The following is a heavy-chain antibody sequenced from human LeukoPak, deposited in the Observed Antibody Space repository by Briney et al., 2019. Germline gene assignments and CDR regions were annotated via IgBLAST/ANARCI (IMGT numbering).Heavy chain of an antibody. D-gene: IGHD4-17*01. CDR1: GFTFSSDS. J-gene: IGHJ4*02. Sequence: PGGSLRLSCAASGFTFSSDSMNSVRQAPGRGLERVSSISSSSSYIYYADSVKGRFTISRDNAKNSLYLQMNSLRAEDTAVYYCARDMYGDYVYFDYWGQGTLVTVSS. V-gene: IGHV3-21*01. CDR3: ARDMYGDYVYFDY. CDR2: ISSSSSYI.